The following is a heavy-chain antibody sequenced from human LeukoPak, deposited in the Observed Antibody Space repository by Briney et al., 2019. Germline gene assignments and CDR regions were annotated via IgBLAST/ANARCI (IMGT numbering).Heavy chain of an antibody. CDR3: ARDRADIAAGWFDP. CDR1: GYAFTGYY. J-gene: IGHJ5*02. Sequence: ASVKVSCKASGYAFTGYYLHWVRQAPGQRLEWMGWFNPKSGGTNYAQKFQGRVTMTRDTSISTAYMELSRLRSDDTAVYYCARDRADIAAGWFDPWGQGTLVTVSS. CDR2: FNPKSGGT. D-gene: IGHD6-13*01. V-gene: IGHV1-2*02.